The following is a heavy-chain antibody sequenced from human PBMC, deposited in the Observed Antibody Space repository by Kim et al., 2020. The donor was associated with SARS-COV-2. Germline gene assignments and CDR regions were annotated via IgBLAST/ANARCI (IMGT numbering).Heavy chain of an antibody. CDR3: ARWVVVVAASWFDP. J-gene: IGHJ5*02. CDR2: IYYSGST. D-gene: IGHD2-15*01. V-gene: IGHV4-59*13. CDR1: GGSISSYY. Sequence: SETLSLTCTVSGGSISSYYWSWIRQPPGKGLEWIGYIYYSGSTNYNPPLKSRVTISVDTSKNQFSLKLSSVTAADTAVYYCARWVVVVAASWFDPWGQGTLVTVSS.